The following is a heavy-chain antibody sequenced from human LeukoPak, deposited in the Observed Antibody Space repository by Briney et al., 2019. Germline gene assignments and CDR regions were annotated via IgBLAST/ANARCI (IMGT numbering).Heavy chain of an antibody. D-gene: IGHD4-11*01. J-gene: IGHJ4*02. CDR3: ARASSNEDY. V-gene: IGHV1-8*03. CDR1: GYTFTGYY. Sequence: ASVKVSCKASGYTFTGYYMHWVRQAPGQGLEWMGWINPNSGNTGYAQKFQGRVTITRNTSISTAYMELSSLRSEDTAVYYCARASSNEDYWGQGTLVTVSS. CDR2: INPNSGNT.